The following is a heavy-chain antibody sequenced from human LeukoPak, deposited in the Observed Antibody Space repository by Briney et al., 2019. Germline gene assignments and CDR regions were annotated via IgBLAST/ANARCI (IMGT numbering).Heavy chain of an antibody. D-gene: IGHD6-13*01. CDR3: ARIIVAAENWFDP. V-gene: IGHV4-4*07. J-gene: IGHJ5*02. CDR1: GGSINTYY. Sequence: SETLSLTCTVSGGSINTYYWSWIRQPAGKGLEWIGRIHISGHTDYNPSLKSRVTMSIDTSQNQFSLKVNSVTAADTAVYYCARIIVAAENWFDPWGRGTLVTVSS. CDR2: IHISGHT.